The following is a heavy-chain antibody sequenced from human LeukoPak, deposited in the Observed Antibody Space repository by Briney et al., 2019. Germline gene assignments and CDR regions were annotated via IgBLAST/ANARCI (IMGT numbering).Heavy chain of an antibody. CDR2: IIPILGIA. CDR3: ARGTIAVAELDY. CDR1: GGTFSSYA. J-gene: IGHJ4*02. V-gene: IGHV1-69*04. Sequence: SVKVSCKASGGTFSSYAISWVRQAPGQGLEWMGRIIPILGIANYAQKFQGRVTITADKSTSTAYMELSSPRSEDTAVYYCARGTIAVAELDYWGQGTLVTVSS. D-gene: IGHD6-19*01.